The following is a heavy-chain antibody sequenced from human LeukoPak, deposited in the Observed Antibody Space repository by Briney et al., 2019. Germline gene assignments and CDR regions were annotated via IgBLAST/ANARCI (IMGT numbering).Heavy chain of an antibody. CDR1: GFSLSTSGVG. V-gene: IGHV2-5*02. Sequence: SGPTLVKPTQTLTLTCTLSGFSLSTSGVGVGWIRHPPGKALEWLALIYWDDDKRYSPSLKSRLTITKDTSKNQVVLTMTNMDPVDTATYYCAHLRDSSSLVDFDYWGQGTLVTVSS. J-gene: IGHJ4*02. D-gene: IGHD6-13*01. CDR3: AHLRDSSSLVDFDY. CDR2: IYWDDDK.